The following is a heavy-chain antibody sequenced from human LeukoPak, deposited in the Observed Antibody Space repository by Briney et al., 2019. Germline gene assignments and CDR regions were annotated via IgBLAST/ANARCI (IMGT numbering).Heavy chain of an antibody. Sequence: PGGSLRLSCAASGFTFSSYGMHWVRQAPGKGLEWVAVIWYDGSNKYYADSVKGRFTISRDNSKNTLYLQMSSLRAEDTAVYYCAKGGYTSGWYLDYWGQGTLVTVSS. J-gene: IGHJ4*02. V-gene: IGHV3-33*06. CDR3: AKGGYTSGWYLDY. D-gene: IGHD6-19*01. CDR2: IWYDGSNK. CDR1: GFTFSSYG.